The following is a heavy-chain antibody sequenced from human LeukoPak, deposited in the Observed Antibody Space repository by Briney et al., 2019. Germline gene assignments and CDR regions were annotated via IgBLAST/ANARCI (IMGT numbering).Heavy chain of an antibody. D-gene: IGHD6-13*01. V-gene: IGHV3-48*03. CDR3: VRSPIAAAGMFDY. CDR1: GFTFSSYE. Sequence: PGGSLRLSCAASGFTFSSYEMNWVRQAPGKGLEWVSYISSSGSTIYYADSVKGRFTISRDNAKSSLYLQMNSLRAEDTAVYYCVRSPIAAAGMFDYWGQGTLVTVSS. J-gene: IGHJ4*02. CDR2: ISSSGSTI.